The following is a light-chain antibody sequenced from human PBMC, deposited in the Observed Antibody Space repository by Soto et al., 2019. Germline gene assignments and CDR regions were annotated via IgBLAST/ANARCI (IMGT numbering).Light chain of an antibody. J-gene: IGKJ2*01. CDR1: QSIDRW. CDR3: QQYNSYPYT. Sequence: DIQMTHSPSTLPASVGDRVAITSRASQSIDRWLAWYQQRPGKAPKILIYHASSLETGVPSRFSGSGSGTESTLTISSLQPEDSATYYCQQYNSYPYTFGQGTKVDIK. CDR2: HAS. V-gene: IGKV1-5*01.